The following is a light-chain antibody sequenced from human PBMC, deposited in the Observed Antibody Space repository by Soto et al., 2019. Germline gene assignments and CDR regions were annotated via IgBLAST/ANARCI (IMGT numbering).Light chain of an antibody. J-gene: IGKJ1*01. CDR3: MQRIEFPLT. CDR1: QSLLDSDDGKTY. Sequence: DIVMTQTPLSLPVTPGEPASISCRSSQSLLDSDDGKTYLDWYLQKPGQSPQLLIYTLSYRASGDPDRCSVSESRTDFTLKSSRVEAEDVRVYYCMQRIEFPLTFGQGTKVEIK. V-gene: IGKV2-40*01. CDR2: TLS.